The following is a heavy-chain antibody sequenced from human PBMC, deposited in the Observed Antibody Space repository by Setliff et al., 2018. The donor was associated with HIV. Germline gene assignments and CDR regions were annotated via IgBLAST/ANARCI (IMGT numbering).Heavy chain of an antibody. D-gene: IGHD3-10*01. CDR2: ISNSGNTV. V-gene: IGHV3-48*03. CDR1: GFTFSAYE. Sequence: GGSLRLSCTASGFTFSAYEMNWVRQAPGKGLEWVSYISNSGNTVFYAGSVKGRFAISRDNAKNSLYLQMNSLRGEDTAVYYCARYFRDGSYNDYWGQGTQVTVSS. CDR3: ARYFRDGSYNDY. J-gene: IGHJ4*02.